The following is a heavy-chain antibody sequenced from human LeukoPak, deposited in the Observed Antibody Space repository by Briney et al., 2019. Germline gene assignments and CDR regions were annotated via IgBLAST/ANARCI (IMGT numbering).Heavy chain of an antibody. CDR2: IYYSGST. D-gene: IGHD5-18*01. V-gene: IGHV4-39*01. CDR3: AMGYSYGYVPFDY. Sequence: PSETLSLTCTVSGGSISSSSYYWGWIRQPPGKGLEWIGSIYYSGSTYYNPSLKSRVTISVDTSKNQFSLKLSSVTAADTAVYYCAMGYSYGYVPFDYWGQGTLVTVSS. J-gene: IGHJ4*02. CDR1: GGSISSSSYY.